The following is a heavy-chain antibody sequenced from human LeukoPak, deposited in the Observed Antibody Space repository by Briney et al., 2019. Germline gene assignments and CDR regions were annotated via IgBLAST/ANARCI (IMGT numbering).Heavy chain of an antibody. CDR2: IYYSGST. D-gene: IGHD4-17*01. Sequence: PSETLSLTCTVSGGSISSSSYYWGWIRQPPGKGLEWIGSIYYSGSTYYNPSLKSRVTISVDMSKNQFSLKLSSVTAADTAVYYCARDLGERTTATNWFDPWGQGTLVTVSS. CDR3: ARDLGERTTATNWFDP. CDR1: GGSISSSSYY. V-gene: IGHV4-39*07. J-gene: IGHJ5*02.